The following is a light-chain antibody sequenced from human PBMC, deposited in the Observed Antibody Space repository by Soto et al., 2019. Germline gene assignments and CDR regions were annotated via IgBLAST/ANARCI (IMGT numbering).Light chain of an antibody. CDR1: QTISTN. CDR2: GAS. Sequence: EVVMTQSPVTLSVSPGERATLSCRASQTISTNLAWYQQKPGQAPRLLIYGASTRAAGIPARFSGSGSGTEFTLTISSLQSEDFAVYYCQQYNNWPPQWTFGQGTKVDIK. V-gene: IGKV3-15*01. CDR3: QQYNNWPPQWT. J-gene: IGKJ1*01.